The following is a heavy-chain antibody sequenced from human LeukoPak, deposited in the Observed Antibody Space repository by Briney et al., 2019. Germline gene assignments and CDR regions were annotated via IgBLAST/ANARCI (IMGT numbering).Heavy chain of an antibody. CDR2: VYYSGNT. J-gene: IGHJ4*02. CDR3: GRGVWPQYYYLDD. CDR1: GDSISTYY. Sequence: PSGTLSLTCTVSGDSISTYYWSWIRPPPEKGLERIGYVYYSGNTNYNPSLTSRVTISVDTSKNQVSLQLRSVTAADTDVYYCGRGVWPQYYYLDDWGQGTLVTVSS. D-gene: IGHD5-24*01. V-gene: IGHV4-59*01.